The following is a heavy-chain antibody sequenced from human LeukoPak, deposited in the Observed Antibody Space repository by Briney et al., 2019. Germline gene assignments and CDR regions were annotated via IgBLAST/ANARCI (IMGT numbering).Heavy chain of an antibody. J-gene: IGHJ4*02. Sequence: SETLSLTCTVSGGSISSGGYYWSWIRQHPGKGLEWIGEINHSGSTNYNPSLKSRVTISVDTSKNQFSLKLSSVTAADTAVYYCATTYYYDSSGYQSFDYWGQGTLVTVSS. CDR3: ATTYYYDSSGYQSFDY. D-gene: IGHD3-22*01. V-gene: IGHV4-39*07. CDR1: GGSISSGGYY. CDR2: INHSGST.